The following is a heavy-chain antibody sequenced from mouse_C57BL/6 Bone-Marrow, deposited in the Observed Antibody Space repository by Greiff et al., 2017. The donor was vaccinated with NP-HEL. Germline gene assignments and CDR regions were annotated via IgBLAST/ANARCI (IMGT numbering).Heavy chain of an antibody. J-gene: IGHJ2*01. Sequence: EVQRVESGGGLVQPGGSLKLSCAASGFTFSDYYMYWVRQTPEKRLEWVAYISNGGGSTYYPDTVKGRFTISRDNAKNTLYLQMSRLKSEDTAMYYCARLGYWGQGTTLTVSS. V-gene: IGHV5-12*01. CDR2: ISNGGGST. CDR1: GFTFSDYY. CDR3: ARLGY.